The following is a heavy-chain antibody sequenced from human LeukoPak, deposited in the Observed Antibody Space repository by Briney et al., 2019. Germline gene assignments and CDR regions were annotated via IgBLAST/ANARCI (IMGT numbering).Heavy chain of an antibody. D-gene: IGHD6-6*01. J-gene: IGHJ4*02. V-gene: IGHV3-7*01. CDR2: MKQDGSEK. CDR1: GFTFDNYW. CDR3: ARGSSFGSY. Sequence: GGSLRLSCAASGFTFDNYWMHWVRQAPGKGLEWVANMKQDGSEKYYVDSVRGRFTISRDNAKNLLYLQMNSLRVEDTAVYYCARGSSFGSYWGQGTLVTVSS.